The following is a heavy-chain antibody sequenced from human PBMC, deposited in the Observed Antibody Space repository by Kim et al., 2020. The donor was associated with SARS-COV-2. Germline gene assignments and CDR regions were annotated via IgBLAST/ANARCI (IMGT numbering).Heavy chain of an antibody. J-gene: IGHJ4*02. Sequence: RGSLRLSCSASGFTFSGYAMHWVRQAPGQGLMYVSGVSSNGGATYHADSVKGRFTISRDNSRNTVYLQMSSLRVEDTAVYFCVKEHQSGWYHFDYWGQGTLVTVSS. CDR1: GFTFSGYA. CDR3: VKEHQSGWYHFDY. CDR2: VSSNGGAT. D-gene: IGHD6-19*01. V-gene: IGHV3-64D*09.